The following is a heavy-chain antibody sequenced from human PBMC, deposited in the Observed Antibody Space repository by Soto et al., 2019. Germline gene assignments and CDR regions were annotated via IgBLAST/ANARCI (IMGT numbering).Heavy chain of an antibody. J-gene: IGHJ6*02. V-gene: IGHV3-30*18. CDR1: GFTFSSYG. D-gene: IGHD1-1*01. Sequence: QVQLVESGGGVVQPGRSLRLSCAASGFTFSSYGMHWVRQAPGKGLEWVAVISYDGSNKYYADSVKGRFTISRDNSKNTLYRQMNSLRAEDTAVYYCAKGRPQTGTSTGYGMDVWGQGTTVTVSS. CDR3: AKGRPQTGTSTGYGMDV. CDR2: ISYDGSNK.